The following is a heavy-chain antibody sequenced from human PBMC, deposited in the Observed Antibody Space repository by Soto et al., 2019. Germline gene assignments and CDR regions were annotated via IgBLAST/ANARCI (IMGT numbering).Heavy chain of an antibody. D-gene: IGHD4-17*01. J-gene: IGHJ6*02. V-gene: IGHV3-15*01. CDR2: IKSKTDGGTT. CDR3: TTGRADYGGAYYYGMDV. Sequence: PGGSLRLSCAASGFTFSNAWMSWVRQAPGKGLEWVGRIKSKTDGGTTDYAAPVKGRFTISRDDSKNTLYLQMNSLKTEDTAVYYCTTGRADYGGAYYYGMDVWGQGTTVTVSS. CDR1: GFTFSNAW.